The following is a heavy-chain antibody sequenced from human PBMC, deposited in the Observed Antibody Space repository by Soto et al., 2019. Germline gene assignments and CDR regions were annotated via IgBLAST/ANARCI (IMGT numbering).Heavy chain of an antibody. J-gene: IGHJ4*02. CDR1: GFSLNTDGEG. CDR3: AHSRNLITEDAQVGDFDY. Sequence: QITLKESGPMQVKPTQTLTLTCSFSGFSLNTDGEGVGWVRQPPGEALEWLALIYWDDDERYSPSLKTRLTITKYPSKNQVVLIMTNMDPVDTATYYCAHSRNLITEDAQVGDFDYWGQGTLVTVSS. D-gene: IGHD3-10*01. CDR2: IYWDDDE. V-gene: IGHV2-5*02.